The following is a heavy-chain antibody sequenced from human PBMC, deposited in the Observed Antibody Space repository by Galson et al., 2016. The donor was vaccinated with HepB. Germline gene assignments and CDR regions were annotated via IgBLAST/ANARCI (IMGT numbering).Heavy chain of an antibody. D-gene: IGHD1-26*01. CDR2: IYQSGST. Sequence: LSLTCAVYGGSFSGYYWSWIRQPPGKGLEWIGEIYQSGSTNDNPSLKSRVTISVDKSKNQFSLKLSSVTAADTAVYYCARVRRVAGYYYYGMDVWGQGTTVTVSS. CDR1: GGSFSGYY. J-gene: IGHJ6*02. V-gene: IGHV4-34*01. CDR3: ARVRRVAGYYYYGMDV.